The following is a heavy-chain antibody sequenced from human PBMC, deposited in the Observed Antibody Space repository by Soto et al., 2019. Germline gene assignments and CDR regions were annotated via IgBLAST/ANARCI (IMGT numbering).Heavy chain of an antibody. V-gene: IGHV1-3*01. D-gene: IGHD3-22*01. CDR3: AILGTYYFDNSDNYFDF. CDR1: GYTFISYS. Sequence: ASVKVSCKASGYTFISYSMHWVRQAPGQRLEWMGWINAGNGNTKFSQKFQGRVTITRDTSASTAYMELRGLRSEDTAVYYCAILGTYYFDNSDNYFDFWGQGTLVTVSS. J-gene: IGHJ4*02. CDR2: INAGNGNT.